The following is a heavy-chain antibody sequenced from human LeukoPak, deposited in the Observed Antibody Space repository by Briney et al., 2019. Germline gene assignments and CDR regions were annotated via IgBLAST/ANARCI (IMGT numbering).Heavy chain of an antibody. J-gene: IGHJ4*02. CDR1: GLTFSDAW. Sequence: GGSLRLSCAASGLTFSDAWRTWVRQGPGRGREWLGRIKSNADGGTKDYAGSVKGTCSISRDESKNKMCRQMNSQKNEDNCGNYCNTAFDGIVVWSHKPSDYWGQGTLVTVSS. V-gene: IGHV3-15*01. D-gene: IGHD3-22*01. CDR3: NTAFDGIVVWSHKPSDY. CDR2: IKSNADGGTK.